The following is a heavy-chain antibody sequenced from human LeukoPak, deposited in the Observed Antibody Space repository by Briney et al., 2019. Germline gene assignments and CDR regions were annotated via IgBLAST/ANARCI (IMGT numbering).Heavy chain of an antibody. J-gene: IGHJ4*02. CDR1: GGSINSSPYY. D-gene: IGHD5-12*01. V-gene: IGHV4-39*01. Sequence: SETLSLTCTVSGGSINSSPYYWGWIRQPPGKGLEWIGNVYYSGTTFYNPSLKSRVTISVDTSKNQFSLELSSVTAADTAVYYCARRPVATITFDYWGQGTLVTVSS. CDR2: VYYSGTT. CDR3: ARRPVATITFDY.